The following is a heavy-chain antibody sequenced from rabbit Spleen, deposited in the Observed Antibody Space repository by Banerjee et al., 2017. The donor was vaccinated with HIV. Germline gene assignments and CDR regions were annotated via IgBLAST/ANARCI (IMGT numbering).Heavy chain of an antibody. CDR3: ARGDNSGGSGLHL. J-gene: IGHJ4*01. CDR1: GVSLNDKD. V-gene: IGHV1S47*01. Sequence: QEQLEESGGGLVKPEGSLTLTCKASGVSLNDKDVMCWVRQAPGKGLEWIACINAGSGGTNYASWVNGRFTITRSTSLNTVTLQMTSLTAADTATYFCARGDNSGGSGLHLWGPGTLVTVS. D-gene: IGHD1-1*01. CDR2: INAGSGGT.